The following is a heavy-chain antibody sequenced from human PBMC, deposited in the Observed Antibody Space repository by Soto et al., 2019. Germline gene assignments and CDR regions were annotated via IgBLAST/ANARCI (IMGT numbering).Heavy chain of an antibody. CDR2: MSSSGLT. CDR3: AKLKDGNWFDP. J-gene: IGHJ5*02. D-gene: IGHD1-7*01. V-gene: IGHV4-28*01. CDR1: GFSMSRSSW. Sequence: PSETLSLTCAVSGFSMSRSSWWGWIRQPPGKGLEWIGYMSSSGLTYYNPSLESRVTTSLDTSRNQFSLSLSSVTAVDTAIYFCAKLKDGNWFDPWGQGTLVNVSS.